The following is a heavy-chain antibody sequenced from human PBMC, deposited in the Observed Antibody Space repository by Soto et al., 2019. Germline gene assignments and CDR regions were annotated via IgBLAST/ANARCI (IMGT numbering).Heavy chain of an antibody. V-gene: IGHV3-30*18. D-gene: IGHD6-19*01. CDR2: ISNDGSNE. J-gene: IGHJ4*02. CDR3: AKLAVAGVWGTFDY. CDR1: GFTFRWFG. Sequence: LRLSCAGSGFTFRWFGMNWVRQAPGKGLEWVARISNDGSNEYYVDSVKGRFTISRGNSKDTVYLQLNSLRPEDRAVYYCAKLAVAGVWGTFDYWGQGIPVTVSS.